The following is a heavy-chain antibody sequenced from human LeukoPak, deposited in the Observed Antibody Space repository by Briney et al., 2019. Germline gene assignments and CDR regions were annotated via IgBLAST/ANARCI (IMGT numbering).Heavy chain of an antibody. J-gene: IGHJ6*03. Sequence: PGGSLRLSCAASGFTFDDYGMRWVRQAPGKGLEWVSGINWNGGSTGYADSVKGRFTISRDNAKNSLYLQMNSLKAEDTALYYCARDTLDIVVVPAAKYYYYYMDVWGKGTTVTVSS. CDR1: GFTFDDYG. CDR3: ARDTLDIVVVPAAKYYYYYMDV. D-gene: IGHD2-2*01. V-gene: IGHV3-20*04. CDR2: INWNGGST.